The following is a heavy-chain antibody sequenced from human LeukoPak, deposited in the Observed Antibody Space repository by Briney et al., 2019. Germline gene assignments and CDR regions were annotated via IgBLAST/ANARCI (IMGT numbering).Heavy chain of an antibody. Sequence: PSETLSLTCTVSGGSISSYYWSWIRQPPGKGLEWIGYIYYSGSTNYNPSLKSRVTISVDTSKNQFSLKLSSVTAADTAVYYCASTRLFGVNHPGWFDPWGQGTLVTVSS. CDR2: IYYSGST. CDR1: GGSISSYY. CDR3: ASTRLFGVNHPGWFDP. D-gene: IGHD3-3*01. J-gene: IGHJ5*02. V-gene: IGHV4-59*01.